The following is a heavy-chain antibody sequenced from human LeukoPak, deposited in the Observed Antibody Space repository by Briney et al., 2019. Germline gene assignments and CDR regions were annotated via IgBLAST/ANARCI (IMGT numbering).Heavy chain of an antibody. V-gene: IGHV3-7*01. D-gene: IGHD3-22*01. CDR2: IKQDGSEK. CDR1: GFTFSSYS. Sequence: GGSLRLSCAASGFTFSSYSMNWVRQAPGKGLEWVANIKQDGSEKYYVDSVKGRFTISRDNAKNSLYLQMNSLRAEDTAVYYCARDSNYYDSSGDYYYYYMDVWGKGTTVTISS. J-gene: IGHJ6*03. CDR3: ARDSNYYDSSGDYYYYYMDV.